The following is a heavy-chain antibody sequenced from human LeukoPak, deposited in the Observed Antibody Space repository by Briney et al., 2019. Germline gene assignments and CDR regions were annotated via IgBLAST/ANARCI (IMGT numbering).Heavy chain of an antibody. CDR1: GFTFSSYW. J-gene: IGHJ4*02. CDR2: IKQDGSEK. Sequence: TGGSLRLSCAASGFTFSSYWMSWVRQAPGKGLEGVANIKQDGSEKYYVDSVKGRFTISRDNAENSLYLQMNSLRAEDTAVYYCARDKFNGDSYFDNWGQGTLVTVSS. V-gene: IGHV3-7*01. CDR3: ARDKFNGDSYFDN. D-gene: IGHD4-17*01.